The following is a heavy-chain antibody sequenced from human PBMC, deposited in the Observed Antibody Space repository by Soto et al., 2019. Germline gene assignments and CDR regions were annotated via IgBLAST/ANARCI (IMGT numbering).Heavy chain of an antibody. V-gene: IGHV4-31*03. D-gene: IGHD2-15*01. CDR3: ARVSAPGCSGGSCYWGDNWFDP. CDR2: IYYSGST. Sequence: QVQLQESGPGLVKPSQTLSLTCTVSGGSISSGGYYWSWIRQHPGKGLEWIGYIYYSGSTYYNPSLKSRVTISVDTSKNQFSLKLSSVTAADTAMYYCARVSAPGCSGGSCYWGDNWFDPWGQGTLVTVSS. J-gene: IGHJ5*02. CDR1: GGSISSGGYY.